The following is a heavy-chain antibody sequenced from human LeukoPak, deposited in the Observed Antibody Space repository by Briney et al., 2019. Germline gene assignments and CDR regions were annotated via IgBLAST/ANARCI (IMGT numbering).Heavy chain of an antibody. CDR1: GGSISSSSYY. CDR3: ARGVLT. D-gene: IGHD3-16*01. CDR2: IYYSGST. V-gene: IGHV4-39*07. J-gene: IGHJ5*02. Sequence: SETLPLTCTVSGGSISSSSYYWGWIRQPPGKGLEWIGSIYYSGSTYYNPSLKSRVTISVDTSKDQFSLKLSSVTAADTAVYYCARGVLTWGQGTLVTVSS.